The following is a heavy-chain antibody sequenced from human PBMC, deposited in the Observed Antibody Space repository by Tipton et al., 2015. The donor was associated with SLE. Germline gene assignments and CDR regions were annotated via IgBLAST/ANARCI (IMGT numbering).Heavy chain of an antibody. V-gene: IGHV4-34*01. CDR1: GGSFSGYY. D-gene: IGHD7-27*01. CDR3: ARFNWGTRYFDL. Sequence: TLSLTCAVYGGSFSGYYWSWFRQPPGKGLEWIGEINHSGSTNYNPSLKSRVTISVDTSKNQFSLKLSSVTAADTAVYYCARFNWGTRYFDLWGRGTLVTVSS. J-gene: IGHJ2*01. CDR2: INHSGST.